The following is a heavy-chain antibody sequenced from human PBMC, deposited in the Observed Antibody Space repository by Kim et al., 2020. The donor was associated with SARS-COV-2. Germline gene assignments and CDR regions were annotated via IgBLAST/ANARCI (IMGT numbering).Heavy chain of an antibody. CDR2: IYYSGST. CDR3: ARGPTTTWYAFDI. V-gene: IGHV4-59*13. Sequence: SETLSLTCTVSGGSISSYYWSWIRQPPGKGLEWIGYIYYSGSTNYNPSLKSRVTISVDTSKNQFSLKLSSVTAADTAVYYCARGPTTTWYAFDIWGQGTMVTVSS. D-gene: IGHD4-17*01. J-gene: IGHJ3*02. CDR1: GGSISSYY.